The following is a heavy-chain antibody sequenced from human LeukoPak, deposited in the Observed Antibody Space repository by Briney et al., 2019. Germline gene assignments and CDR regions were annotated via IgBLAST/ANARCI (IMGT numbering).Heavy chain of an antibody. J-gene: IGHJ4*02. V-gene: IGHV3-48*03. CDR3: AITGVRDFDS. CDR2: ISSSGSTI. Sequence: GGSLRLSCAASGFTFSSYEMNWVRQAPGKGLEWVSYISSSGSTIYYADSVKGRFTISRDNSKDTLFLQMNSLRAEDTAVYYCAITGVRDFDSWGQGTLVTVSS. CDR1: GFTFSSYE. D-gene: IGHD4-11*01.